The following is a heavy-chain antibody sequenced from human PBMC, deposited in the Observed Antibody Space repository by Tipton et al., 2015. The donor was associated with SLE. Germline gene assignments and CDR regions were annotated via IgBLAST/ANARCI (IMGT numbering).Heavy chain of an antibody. CDR1: GGSISSHY. Sequence: TLSLTCTVSGGSISSHYWSWIRQPPGKGLEWIGYIYHSGSTYYNPSLKSRVTISVDRSKNQFSLKLSSVTAADTAVYYCARGFSSNWYLDSWDQGTLVTVSS. V-gene: IGHV4-59*11. D-gene: IGHD6-13*01. J-gene: IGHJ4*02. CDR3: ARGFSSNWYLDS. CDR2: IYHSGST.